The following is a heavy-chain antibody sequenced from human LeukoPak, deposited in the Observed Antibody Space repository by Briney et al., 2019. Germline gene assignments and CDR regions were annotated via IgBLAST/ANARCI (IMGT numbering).Heavy chain of an antibody. D-gene: IGHD6-19*01. V-gene: IGHV1-69*01. CDR2: IIPNFGTA. Sequence: SVKVSCKASGGTFSSYAISWVRQAPGQGLEWMGGIIPNFGTANYAQKFQGRVTITADESTSTAYMELSSLRSEDTAVYYCARVYSSGWGFDYWGQGTLVTVSS. CDR1: GGTFSSYA. CDR3: ARVYSSGWGFDY. J-gene: IGHJ4*02.